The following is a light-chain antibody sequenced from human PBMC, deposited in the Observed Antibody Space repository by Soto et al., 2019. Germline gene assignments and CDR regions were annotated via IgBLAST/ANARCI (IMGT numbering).Light chain of an antibody. CDR3: SSYTSSNTLI. J-gene: IGLJ2*01. Sequence: QSALTQPASVSGSPGQSITISCTGTSSDVGGYNYVSWYQQHPGKAPKLMIYEVSNRPSGVSDRFSVSKSGNTASLTISGLRAEDESDYYCSSYTSSNTLIFGGGTKLTVL. V-gene: IGLV2-14*01. CDR1: SSDVGGYNY. CDR2: EVS.